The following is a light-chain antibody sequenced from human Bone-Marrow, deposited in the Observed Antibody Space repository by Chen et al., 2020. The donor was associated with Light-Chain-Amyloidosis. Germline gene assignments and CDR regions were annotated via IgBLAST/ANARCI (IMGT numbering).Light chain of an antibody. J-gene: IGLJ2*01. CDR2: GTK. V-gene: IGLV8-61*01. CDR3: VVFLGSGIWE. CDR1: SGSVPGSRA. Sequence: QTVVTQEPSFSVSPGGTVTLTCGFSSGSVPGSRAPAWYQQTPAPPPRTLIGGTKTRSSGVPDRLSAPILGNKAALTITGVQVDDEADYYCVVFLGSGIWEVGGGTKLTVL.